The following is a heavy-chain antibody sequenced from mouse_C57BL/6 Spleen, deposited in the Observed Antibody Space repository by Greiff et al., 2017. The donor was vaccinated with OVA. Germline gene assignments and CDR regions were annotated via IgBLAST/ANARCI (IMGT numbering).Heavy chain of an antibody. Sequence: EVQLQQSGPELVKPGASVTIPCKASGYTFTDYNMDWVKQSHGKSLEWIGDINPNNGGTIYNQKFKDKATLTVDKSSSTAYMELRSLTSEDTAVYCCARGRHDYGSSYAMDYWGKGTSVTVSS. CDR3: ARGRHDYGSSYAMDY. D-gene: IGHD1-1*01. V-gene: IGHV1-18*01. CDR2: INPNNGGT. CDR1: GYTFTDYN. J-gene: IGHJ4*01.